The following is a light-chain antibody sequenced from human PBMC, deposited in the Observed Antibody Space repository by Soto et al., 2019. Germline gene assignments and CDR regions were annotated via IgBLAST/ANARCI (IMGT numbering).Light chain of an antibody. CDR3: SSYSSNNILSYV. J-gene: IGLJ1*01. Sequence: PASVSGAPGQSITISCTGTSNDVGGYKYVSWYQQRPGTAPKLIMFEVNNRPSGVSDRFSGSRSANTASLTISGLQAQDEADYYCSSYSSNNILSYVFGTGTKVTVL. CDR1: SNDVGGYKY. V-gene: IGLV2-14*03. CDR2: EVN.